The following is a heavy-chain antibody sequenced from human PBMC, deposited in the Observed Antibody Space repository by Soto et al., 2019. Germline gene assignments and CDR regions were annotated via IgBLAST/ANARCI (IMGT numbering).Heavy chain of an antibody. Sequence: GGSLRLSCVASGFIFSNCWMHWVRQAPGVGLVWVSHINSDGSSTTYADSVEGRFTISRDNAKNTLYLQMNSLRAEDTAVYYCVRAIGHYGMDVWGRGTTVTVSS. J-gene: IGHJ6*02. CDR3: VRAIGHYGMDV. CDR2: INSDGSST. D-gene: IGHD3-22*01. V-gene: IGHV3-74*01. CDR1: GFIFSNCW.